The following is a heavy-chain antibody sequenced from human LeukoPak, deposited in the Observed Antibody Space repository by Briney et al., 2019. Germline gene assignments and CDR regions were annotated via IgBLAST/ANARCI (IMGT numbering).Heavy chain of an antibody. Sequence: GGSLRLSCAASGFTFDDYAMHWVRQAPGKGLEWVSGISWNSGSIGYADSVKGRFTISRDNAKNSLYLQMNSLRAEDTALYYCAKGSSDGYNYGYYYYYMDVWGKGTTVTISS. J-gene: IGHJ6*03. CDR1: GFTFDDYA. CDR3: AKGSSDGYNYGYYYYYMDV. V-gene: IGHV3-9*01. CDR2: ISWNSGSI. D-gene: IGHD5-24*01.